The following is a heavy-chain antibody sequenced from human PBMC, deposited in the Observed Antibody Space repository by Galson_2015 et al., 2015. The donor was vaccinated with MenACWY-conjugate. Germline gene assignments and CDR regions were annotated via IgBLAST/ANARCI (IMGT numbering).Heavy chain of an antibody. Sequence: SVKVSCKASGYTFTSYGISWVRQAPGQGLEWMGWISAYNGNTNYAQKLQGRVTMTTDTSTSTAYMELRSLRSDDTAVYYCARDKYYGSGSYLWLPYDYWGQGTLVTVSS. CDR3: ARDKYYGSGSYLWLPYDY. D-gene: IGHD3-10*01. CDR1: GYTFTSYG. CDR2: ISAYNGNT. V-gene: IGHV1-18*01. J-gene: IGHJ4*02.